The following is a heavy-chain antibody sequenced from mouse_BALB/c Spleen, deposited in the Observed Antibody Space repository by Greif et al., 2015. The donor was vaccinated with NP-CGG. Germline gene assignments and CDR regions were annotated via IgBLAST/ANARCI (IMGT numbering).Heavy chain of an antibody. V-gene: IGHV1-31*01. Sequence: VQLQQPGPELVKPGASVKISCKASGHSFTGYYMHWVKQSHVKSLEWIGRINPYNGATSYNQNFEDKASLTVDKSSSTAYMELHSLTSEDSAVYYCAREDNDYDGYYAMDYWGQGTSVTVSS. J-gene: IGHJ4*01. CDR3: AREDNDYDGYYAMDY. D-gene: IGHD2-4*01. CDR1: GHSFTGYY. CDR2: INPYNGAT.